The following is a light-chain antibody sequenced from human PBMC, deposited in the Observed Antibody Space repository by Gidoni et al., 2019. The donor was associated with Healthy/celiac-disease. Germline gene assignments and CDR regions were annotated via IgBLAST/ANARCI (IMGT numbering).Light chain of an antibody. J-gene: IGLJ2*01. CDR3: SSYTSSSTLV. Sequence: QSALTQPASVSGSPGQSITISCTGTSSDVGGYIYVSWYHHHPGKAHKLMIYEVINRPSGVPDRCSGSKSGNTASLTISGLQAEDEADYYCSSYTSSSTLVFGGGTKLTVL. CDR1: SSDVGGYIY. V-gene: IGLV2-14*01. CDR2: EVI.